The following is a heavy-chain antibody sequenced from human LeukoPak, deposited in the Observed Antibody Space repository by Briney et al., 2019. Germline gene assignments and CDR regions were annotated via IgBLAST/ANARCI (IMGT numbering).Heavy chain of an antibody. D-gene: IGHD3-16*01. CDR3: ARGAHHPRVMGSNGIGY. Sequence: PSETLSLTCAVYGGSFSGYYWSWIRQPPGKGLEWIGEINHSGSTNYNPSLKSRVTISVDTSKNQFSLKLSSVTAADTAVYYCARGAHHPRVMGSNGIGYWGQGTLVTVSS. J-gene: IGHJ4*02. V-gene: IGHV4-34*01. CDR1: GGSFSGYY. CDR2: INHSGST.